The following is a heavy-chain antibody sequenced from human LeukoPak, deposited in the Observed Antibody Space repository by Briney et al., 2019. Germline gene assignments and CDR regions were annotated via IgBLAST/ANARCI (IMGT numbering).Heavy chain of an antibody. CDR2: MNPNSGNT. J-gene: IGHJ6*03. CDR1: GYTFTSYD. CDR3: AANSPPYYYYYMDV. D-gene: IGHD5-18*01. V-gene: IGHV1-8*01. Sequence: GVSVKVSCKASGYTFTSYDINWVRQATGQGLEWMGWMNPNSGNTGYAQKFQGRVTITRNTSISTAYMELSSLRSEDTAVYYCAANSPPYYYYYMDVWGKGTTVTVSS.